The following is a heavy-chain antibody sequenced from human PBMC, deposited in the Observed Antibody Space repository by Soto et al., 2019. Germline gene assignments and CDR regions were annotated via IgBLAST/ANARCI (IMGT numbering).Heavy chain of an antibody. CDR1: GYSFTSYW. Sequence: PGESLKISCKGSGYSFTSYWISWVRQMPGKGLEWMGRIDPSDSYTNYSPSFQGHVTISADKSISTAYLQWSSLKASDTAMYYRARHKSLGVQYYYYYGMDVWGQGTTVTVSS. D-gene: IGHD3-16*01. CDR3: ARHKSLGVQYYYYYGMDV. J-gene: IGHJ6*02. CDR2: IDPSDSYT. V-gene: IGHV5-10-1*01.